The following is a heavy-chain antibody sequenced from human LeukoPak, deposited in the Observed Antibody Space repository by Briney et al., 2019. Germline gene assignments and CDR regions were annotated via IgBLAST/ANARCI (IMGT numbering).Heavy chain of an antibody. CDR1: GGSFSGYY. J-gene: IGHJ4*02. CDR3: ARQTTVVTPGVTYYFDY. Sequence: PSETLSLTCAVYGGSFSGYYWSWIRQHPGKGLEWIGYVYYSGSTYYNPSLKSRVTISVDTSKNQFSLKLSSVTAADTAVYYCARQTTVVTPGVTYYFDYWAREPWSPSPQ. CDR2: VYYSGST. V-gene: IGHV4-31*11. D-gene: IGHD4-23*01.